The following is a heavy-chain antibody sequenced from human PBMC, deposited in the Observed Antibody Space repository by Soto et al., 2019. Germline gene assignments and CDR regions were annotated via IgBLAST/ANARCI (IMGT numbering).Heavy chain of an antibody. CDR2: ISAYNGNT. V-gene: IGHV1-18*01. D-gene: IGHD3-10*01. CDR3: ARVLYYYGSGSSLSLFDY. CDR1: GYTFTSYG. J-gene: IGHJ4*02. Sequence: QVQLVQSGAEVKKPGASVKVSCKASGYTFTSYGISWVRQAPGQGLEWMGWISAYNGNTNYAQKLQGRVTMTTDTSTSKAYMELRSLRSDDTAVYFCARVLYYYGSGSSLSLFDYWGQGTLVTVSS.